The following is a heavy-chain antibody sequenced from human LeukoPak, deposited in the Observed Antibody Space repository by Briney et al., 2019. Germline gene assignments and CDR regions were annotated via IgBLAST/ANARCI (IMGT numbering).Heavy chain of an antibody. J-gene: IGHJ4*02. CDR2: ISSSSSYI. CDR1: GFTFSSYS. CDR3: ARDGTTSSSVNFDY. V-gene: IGHV3-21*01. Sequence: GGSLRLSCAASGFTFSSYSRNWVRQAPGKGLEWVSSISSSSSYIYYADSVKGRFTISRDNAKNSLYLQMNSLRAEDTAVYYCARDGTTSSSVNFDYWGQGTLVTVSS. D-gene: IGHD6-6*01.